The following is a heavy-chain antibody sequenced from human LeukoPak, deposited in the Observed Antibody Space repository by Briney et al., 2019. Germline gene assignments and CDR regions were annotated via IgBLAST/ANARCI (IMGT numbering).Heavy chain of an antibody. CDR2: INPNGGST. CDR1: GYTFTSYY. D-gene: IGHD6-13*01. V-gene: IGHV1-46*01. J-gene: IGHJ4*02. Sequence: GASVKVSCKASGYTFTSYYMHWVRQAPGQGLEWMGIINPNGGSTSYAQKFRGRVTMTRNTSISTAYMELSSLRSEDTAVYYCARAPALLAAAGRDTDYWGQGTLVTVSS. CDR3: ARAPALLAAAGRDTDY.